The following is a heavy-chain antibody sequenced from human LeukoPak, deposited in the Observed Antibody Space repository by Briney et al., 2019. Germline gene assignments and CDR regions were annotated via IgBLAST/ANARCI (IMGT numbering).Heavy chain of an antibody. D-gene: IGHD6-13*01. CDR3: ARHGGQQLAYDAFDI. Sequence: SETLSLTCTVSGDSISSSYWSWIRRPPGKGLEWIGYIYYSGDTKYNPSLKSRVTISIDTSKNQFSLKLSSVTAADSAVYYCARHGGQQLAYDAFDIWGQGTMVTVSS. V-gene: IGHV4-59*08. CDR1: GDSISSSY. CDR2: IYYSGDT. J-gene: IGHJ3*02.